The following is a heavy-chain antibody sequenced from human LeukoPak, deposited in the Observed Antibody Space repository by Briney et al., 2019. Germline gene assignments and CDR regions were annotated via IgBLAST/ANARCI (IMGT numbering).Heavy chain of an antibody. D-gene: IGHD1-26*01. J-gene: IGHJ4*02. CDR3: ARVKDTIVGATEIDY. Sequence: ASVTVSFTASGYTFTSYGISWVRPAPGQGLEWMGWISAYNGNTNCAQRLQGRVTMTTDTSTSTAYMELRSLRSDDTAVYYCARVKDTIVGATEIDYWGQGTLVTVSS. CDR2: ISAYNGNT. CDR1: GYTFTSYG. V-gene: IGHV1-18*01.